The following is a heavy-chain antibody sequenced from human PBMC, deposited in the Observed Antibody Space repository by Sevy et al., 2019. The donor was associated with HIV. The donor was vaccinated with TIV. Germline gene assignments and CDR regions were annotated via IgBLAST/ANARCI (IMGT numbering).Heavy chain of an antibody. CDR2: ISGRDTGT. J-gene: IGHJ3*02. CDR3: AKDTIVVVGEACDI. Sequence: GGSLRLSCAVSGFTFSNYAMSWVRQAPGKGLEWVSAISGRDTGTFYAESVKGRFTIARDNSKNTLYLQMNSLRAEDMAVYYWAKDTIVVVGEACDIWGRGTMVTVSS. V-gene: IGHV3-23*01. CDR1: GFTFSNYA. D-gene: IGHD3-22*01.